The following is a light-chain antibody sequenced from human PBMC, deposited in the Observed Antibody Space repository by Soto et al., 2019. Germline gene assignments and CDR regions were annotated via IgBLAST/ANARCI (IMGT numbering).Light chain of an antibody. CDR1: QSVSSY. CDR2: DAS. V-gene: IGKV3-11*01. CDR3: QQRSNWPLT. Sequence: EIVLTQSPATLSLSPGERDTLSCRASQSVSSYLAWYQQKPGQAPRLLIYDASNRATGIPARFSGSGSGTDFTLTISSLVPEDFAVYYCQQRSNWPLTFGGGTKVDIK. J-gene: IGKJ4*01.